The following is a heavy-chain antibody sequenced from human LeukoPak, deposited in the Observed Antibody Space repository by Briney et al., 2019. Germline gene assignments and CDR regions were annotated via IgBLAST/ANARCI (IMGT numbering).Heavy chain of an antibody. CDR1: GGSISSSSYY. D-gene: IGHD5-12*01. CDR2: IYYSGST. CDR3: VRHDGRGGATMGAFDS. J-gene: IGHJ5*01. Sequence: PSETLSLTCTVSGGSISSSSYYWGWIRQPPGKGLEWIGSIYYSGSTYYNPSLKSRVTISVDTSANHFSLQLNSVTAADTAVYYCVRHDGRGGATMGAFDSWGQGSLVTVSS. V-gene: IGHV4-39*01.